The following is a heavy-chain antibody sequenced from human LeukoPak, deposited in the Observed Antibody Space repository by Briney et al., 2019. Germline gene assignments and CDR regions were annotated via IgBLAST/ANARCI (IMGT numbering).Heavy chain of an antibody. J-gene: IGHJ4*02. V-gene: IGHV1-2*02. Sequence: ASVKVSCKASGYTFTGYYMHWVRQAPGQGLEWMGWINPNSGGTNYAQKFQGRVAMTRDTSISTAYMELSRLRSDDTAVYYCARGRASGSRPIDYWGQGTLVTVSS. CDR3: ARGRASGSRPIDY. CDR1: GYTFTGYY. CDR2: INPNSGGT. D-gene: IGHD1-26*01.